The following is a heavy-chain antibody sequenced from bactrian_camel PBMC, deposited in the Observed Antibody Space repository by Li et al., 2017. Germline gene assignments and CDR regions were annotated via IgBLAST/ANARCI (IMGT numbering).Heavy chain of an antibody. CDR1: GGPKLTFC. D-gene: IGHD3*01. CDR2: IDSDGDGKT. V-gene: IGHV3S39*01. J-gene: IGHJ4*01. Sequence: HVQLVESGGGSVQSGRSLILSCKVTGGPKLTFCMGWFRQAPGKEREAVAVIDSDGDGKTSYAASVKGRFTISRDNAKDTLYLQMNSLKIEDTAVYYCALGSSRQATMTARGKGTQVTVS.